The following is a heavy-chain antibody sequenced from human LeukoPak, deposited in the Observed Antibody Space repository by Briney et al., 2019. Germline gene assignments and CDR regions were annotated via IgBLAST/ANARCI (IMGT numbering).Heavy chain of an antibody. CDR1: GYTFTSYG. V-gene: IGHV1-18*01. D-gene: IGHD6-6*01. J-gene: IGHJ5*02. Sequence: ASVKVSCKASGYTFTSYGISWVRQAPGQGLEWMGWISAYNGNTNYAQKLQGRVTMTTDTSTSTAYMELRSLRSDDTAVYYCARAGSSSFATNNWFDPWGQGTLVTVSS. CDR3: ARAGSSSFATNNWFDP. CDR2: ISAYNGNT.